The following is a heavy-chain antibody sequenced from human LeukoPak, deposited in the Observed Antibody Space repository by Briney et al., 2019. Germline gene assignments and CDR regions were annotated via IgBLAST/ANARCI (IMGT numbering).Heavy chain of an antibody. V-gene: IGHV3-23*01. CDR1: GFTFSSYA. CDR3: AKDIVADY. J-gene: IGHJ4*02. Sequence: PGGSLRLSCAASGFTFSSYATSSVRHAPRKGLEWVPAISGSGGSTYYADSVKGRFTISRDNAKNTLYLQMNSLRAEDTAVYYCAKDIVADYWGQGTLVTVSS. D-gene: IGHD5-12*01. CDR2: ISGSGGST.